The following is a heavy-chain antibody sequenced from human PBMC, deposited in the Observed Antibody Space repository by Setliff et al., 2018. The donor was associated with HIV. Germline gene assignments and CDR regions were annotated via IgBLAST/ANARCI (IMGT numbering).Heavy chain of an antibody. V-gene: IGHV3-48*03. CDR3: ARSASNYLHAMDV. D-gene: IGHD1-7*01. CDR2: LSTTGTNI. J-gene: IGHJ6*02. CDR1: GFIFSSYE. Sequence: LRLSCETSGFIFSSYEMNWVRQAPGKGLEWISKLSTTGTNIHYADSVKGRFAISRDNAKNSLFLQMSSLRVEDTAVYYCARSASNYLHAMDVWGQGTTVTVSS.